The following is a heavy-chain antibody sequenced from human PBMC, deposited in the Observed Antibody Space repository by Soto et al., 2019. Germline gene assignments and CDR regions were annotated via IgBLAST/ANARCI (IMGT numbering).Heavy chain of an antibody. CDR2: IKSKAHGGTT. CDR1: GFTFSYAW. V-gene: IGHV3-15*07. J-gene: IGHJ4*02. CDR3: TAGLDNSVGVGQ. D-gene: IGHD2-15*01. Sequence: EVQLVESGGGLVKPGGSLRLSCAASGFTFSYAWMTWVRQVSGKGLEWVALIKSKAHGGTTDYAALVEGRFTISRDDSTNTLYLQTNSLQPEDTGLYYCTAGLDNSVGVGQWGQGTQVTVSS.